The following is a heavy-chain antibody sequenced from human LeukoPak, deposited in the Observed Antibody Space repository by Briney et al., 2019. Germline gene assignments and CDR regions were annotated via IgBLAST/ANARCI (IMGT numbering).Heavy chain of an antibody. CDR2: INPNSGGT. CDR3: ARDLPSPGISVADDY. Sequence: ASVKVSCKASGYTFTGYYMFWLRQAPGQGLEWMGRINPNSGGTNYAQKFQGRVTMTRDTSITTAYMALSSPRSDDTAVYYCARDLPSPGISVADDYWGQGTLVTVSS. J-gene: IGHJ4*02. D-gene: IGHD6-19*01. CDR1: GYTFTGYY. V-gene: IGHV1-2*06.